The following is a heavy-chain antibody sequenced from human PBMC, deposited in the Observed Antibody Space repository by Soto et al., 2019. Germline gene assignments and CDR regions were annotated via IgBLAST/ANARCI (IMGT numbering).Heavy chain of an antibody. Sequence: SETLSLTCTVSGGSISSGGYYWSWIRQHPGKGLEWIGYIYYSGSTYYKPSLKSRVTLTVHTPKTQHSLNLSSVPAADTAVYYCARGGGLMHLFDYWGQGTLVTVSS. J-gene: IGHJ4*02. CDR3: ARGGGLMHLFDY. CDR2: IYYSGST. V-gene: IGHV4-31*03. D-gene: IGHD3-16*01. CDR1: GGSISSGGYY.